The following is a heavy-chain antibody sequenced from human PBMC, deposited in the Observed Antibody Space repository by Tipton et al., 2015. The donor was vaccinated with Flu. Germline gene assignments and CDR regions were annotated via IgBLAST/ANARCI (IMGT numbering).Heavy chain of an antibody. D-gene: IGHD5-18*01. CDR3: AREHGYHVF. CDR1: GASFNSIGHY. CDR2: IYYGGST. Sequence: TLSLTCSVSGASFNSIGHYWGWIRQSPGKGLEWIGTIYYGGSTYYNPSLKSRVTISLDTSKNQFSLKLTSVTAADTALYFCAREHGYHVFWGQGKLVTVSS. V-gene: IGHV4-39*07. J-gene: IGHJ4*02.